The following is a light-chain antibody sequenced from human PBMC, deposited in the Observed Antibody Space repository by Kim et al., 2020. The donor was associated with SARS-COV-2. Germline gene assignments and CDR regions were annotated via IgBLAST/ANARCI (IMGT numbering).Light chain of an antibody. CDR3: QRYGVSPRT. V-gene: IGKV3-20*01. CDR2: MAS. J-gene: IGKJ1*01. CDR1: QSVSSGD. Sequence: PLERATLSCRASQSVSSGDLAWYQQKPRHAPRLLISMASNRATGIPDRFSGSVSVTDFTLTICAVQPENFAVYFCQRYGVSPRTFCHGTKVDIK.